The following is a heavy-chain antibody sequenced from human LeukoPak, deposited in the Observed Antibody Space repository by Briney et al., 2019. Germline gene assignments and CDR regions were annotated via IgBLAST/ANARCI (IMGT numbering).Heavy chain of an antibody. CDR1: GGSISSYY. J-gene: IGHJ3*02. Sequence: TASETLSLTCTVSGGSISSYYWSWIRQPPGKGLEWIGYIYYSGSTNYNPSLKSRVTISVDTSKNQFSLKLSSVTAADTAVYYCARDSITIFGVVMGGIEIWGQGTMVTVSS. V-gene: IGHV4-59*12. CDR3: ARDSITIFGVVMGGIEI. CDR2: IYYSGST. D-gene: IGHD3-3*01.